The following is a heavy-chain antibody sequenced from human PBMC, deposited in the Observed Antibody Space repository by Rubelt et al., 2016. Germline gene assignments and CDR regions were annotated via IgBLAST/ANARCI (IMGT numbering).Heavy chain of an antibody. CDR2: IWYDGSTK. V-gene: IGHV3-33*08. D-gene: IGHD6-19*01. CDR1: GFSFSDHY. Sequence: VQLVVSGGGLVQPGGSLSLSCAAYGFSFSDHYMDWVRQAPGKGLEWVAVIWYDGSTKYYADSETGRFSISRDNSKNTLYLKTNSLGAEDTAVYYCARDEDYGVAVAATPDYWGQGTLVTVSS. CDR3: ARDEDYGVAVAATPDY. J-gene: IGHJ4*02.